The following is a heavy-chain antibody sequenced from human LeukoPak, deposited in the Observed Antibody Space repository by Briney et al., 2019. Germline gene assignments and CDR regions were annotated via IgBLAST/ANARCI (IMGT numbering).Heavy chain of an antibody. CDR1: GFTFSGYW. V-gene: IGHV3-74*01. CDR2: XXXXXXXT. CDR3: AXDRGIYYDTLTGYHWSNWFDP. J-gene: IGHJ5*02. D-gene: IGHD3-9*01. Sequence: GGSLRLSCAASGFTFSGYWMHWVRQAPGKGLVWVSXXXXXXXXTSYADSVKGRFTISRDNAKNTLYLQMNSLRAEDTAVYYCAXDRGIYYDTLTGYHWSNWFDPWGQGTPVTVSS.